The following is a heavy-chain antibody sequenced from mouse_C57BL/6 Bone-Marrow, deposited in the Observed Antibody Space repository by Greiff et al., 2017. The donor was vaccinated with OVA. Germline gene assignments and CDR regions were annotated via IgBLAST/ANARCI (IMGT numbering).Heavy chain of an antibody. CDR1: GFTFSSYT. CDR3: ARQGRQLRSYFDY. CDR2: ISGGGGNT. J-gene: IGHJ2*01. Sequence: DVMLVESGGGLVKPGGSLKLSCAASGFTFSSYTMSWVRQTPEKRLEWVAPISGGGGNTYYPDSVKGRFTISRDNAKNTLYLQMSSLRSEDTALYYCARQGRQLRSYFDYWGQGTTLTVSS. D-gene: IGHD3-2*02. V-gene: IGHV5-9*01.